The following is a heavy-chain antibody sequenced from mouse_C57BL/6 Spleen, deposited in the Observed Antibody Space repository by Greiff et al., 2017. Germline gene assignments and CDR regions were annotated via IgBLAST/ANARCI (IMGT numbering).Heavy chain of an antibody. D-gene: IGHD2-5*01. Sequence: DVMLVESGGGLVKPGGSLKLSCAASGFTFSSYAMSWVRQTPEKRLEWVATISDGGSYTYYPDNVKARFTISRDNAKNNLYLQMSHLKSEDTAMYYCARDRNYSNYGWYFDVWGTGTTVTVSS. CDR2: ISDGGSYT. CDR3: ARDRNYSNYGWYFDV. CDR1: GFTFSSYA. J-gene: IGHJ1*03. V-gene: IGHV5-4*01.